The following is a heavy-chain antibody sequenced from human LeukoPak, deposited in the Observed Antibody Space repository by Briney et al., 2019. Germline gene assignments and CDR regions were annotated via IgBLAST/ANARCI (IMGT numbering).Heavy chain of an antibody. J-gene: IGHJ1*01. D-gene: IGHD6-19*01. Sequence: SETLSLTCTVSSGSISSYYWSWIRQPPGKGLEWIGYIYTSGSTNYNPSLKSRVTISVDTSKNQFSLKLSSVTAAVTAVYYCARSSSGWYGLDWGQGTLVTVSS. V-gene: IGHV4-4*09. CDR2: IYTSGST. CDR1: SGSISSYY. CDR3: ARSSSGWYGLD.